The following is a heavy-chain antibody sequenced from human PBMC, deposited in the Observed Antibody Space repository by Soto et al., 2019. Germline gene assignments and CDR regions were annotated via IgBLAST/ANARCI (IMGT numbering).Heavy chain of an antibody. CDR2: INSDGSST. V-gene: IGHV3-74*01. J-gene: IGHJ6*02. CDR3: ARDKAVLLWFGESYYGMDV. Sequence: TFSSYWMHWVRQAPGKGPVWVSRINSDGSSTSYADSVKGRFTISRDNAKNTLYLQMNSLRAEDTAVYYCARDKAVLLWFGESYYGMDVWGQGTTVTVSS. CDR1: TFSSYW. D-gene: IGHD3-10*01.